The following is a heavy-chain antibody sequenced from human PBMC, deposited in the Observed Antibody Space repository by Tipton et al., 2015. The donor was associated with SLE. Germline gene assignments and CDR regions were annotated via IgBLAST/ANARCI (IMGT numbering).Heavy chain of an antibody. Sequence: SLRLSCAASGFTFSNYWMNWVRQAPGKGLVWVSHINSDGRSTNYADSVKGRFTISRDNAKNTLYLQMNSLRAEDTAVYFCARGRGIAAAYAFDIRGQGTMVTVSS. V-gene: IGHV3-74*01. CDR2: INSDGRST. J-gene: IGHJ3*02. D-gene: IGHD6-13*01. CDR3: ARGRGIAAAYAFDI. CDR1: GFTFSNYW.